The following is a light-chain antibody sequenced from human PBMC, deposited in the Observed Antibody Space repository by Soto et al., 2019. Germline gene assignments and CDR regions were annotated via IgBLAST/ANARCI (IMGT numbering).Light chain of an antibody. CDR2: DAL. Sequence: DMEMSPFTSSLPASVGERVTSACHASQDINNALNWYQQKPGKANKIMISDALNLEIGVKSRFSGGASGTLFTLTITSMQPEDIATYYCKKFYSLLLTCGGGPTGDIK. V-gene: IGKV1-33*01. CDR1: QDINNA. CDR3: KKFYSLLLT. J-gene: IGKJ4*01.